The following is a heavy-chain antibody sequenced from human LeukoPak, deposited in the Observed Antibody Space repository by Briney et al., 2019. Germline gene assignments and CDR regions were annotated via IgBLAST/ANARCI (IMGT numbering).Heavy chain of an antibody. CDR3: ARLSLYCGGDCYPGPIGY. V-gene: IGHV4-61*01. D-gene: IGHD2-21*02. Sequence: SETLSLTRTVSGGSVSSGSYYWSWIRQPPGKGLEWIGYIYYSGSTNYNPSLKSRVTISVDTSKNQFSLKLSSVTAADTAVYYCARLSLYCGGDCYPGPIGYWGQGTLVTVSS. CDR1: GGSVSSGSYY. CDR2: IYYSGST. J-gene: IGHJ4*02.